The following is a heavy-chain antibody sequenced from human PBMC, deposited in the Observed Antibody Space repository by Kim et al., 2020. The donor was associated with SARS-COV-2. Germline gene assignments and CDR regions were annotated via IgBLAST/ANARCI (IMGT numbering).Heavy chain of an antibody. V-gene: IGHV3-13*04. Sequence: GGSLRLSCAASGFTFSSYDMHWVRQATGKGLEWVSAIGTAGDTYYPGSVKGRFTISRENAKNSLYLQMNSLRAGDTAVYYCARWKQYYDILTGYYSGWDYYYGMDVWGQGTTVTVSS. CDR3: ARWKQYYDILTGYYSGWDYYYGMDV. J-gene: IGHJ6*02. CDR2: IGTAGDT. CDR1: GFTFSSYD. D-gene: IGHD3-9*01.